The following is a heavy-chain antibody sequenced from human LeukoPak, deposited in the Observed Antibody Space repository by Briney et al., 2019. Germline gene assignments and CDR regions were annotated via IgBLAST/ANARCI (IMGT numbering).Heavy chain of an antibody. V-gene: IGHV1-8*01. D-gene: IGHD3-22*01. CDR3: ARGLGDYYDTSDFYYAVPAH. CDR2: MNPNSGDT. J-gene: IGHJ4*02. CDR1: GYTFTTYD. Sequence: GASVKVSCKASGYTFTTYDITWVRQATGQGLEWMGWMNPNSGDTAYAQTFQGRAAMTRDTSISTAYMELSSLRSEDTAVYYCARGLGDYYDTSDFYYAVPAHWGQGTLVTVSS.